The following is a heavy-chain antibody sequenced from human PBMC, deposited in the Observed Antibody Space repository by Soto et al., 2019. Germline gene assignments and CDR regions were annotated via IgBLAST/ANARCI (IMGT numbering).Heavy chain of an antibody. D-gene: IGHD3-10*01. CDR2: ISYDGSNK. V-gene: IGHV3-30*18. J-gene: IGHJ4*02. CDR3: SKDSSVDYYGSGSDLRY. Sequence: QVQLVESGGGVVQPGRSLRLSCAASGFTFSSYGMHWVRQAPGKGLEWVAVISYDGSNKYYADYVKGRFTISRDNSKNTLYLQMNSRSAEDTAVYYCSKDSSVDYYGSGSDLRYWGQGTLVTVSS. CDR1: GFTFSSYG.